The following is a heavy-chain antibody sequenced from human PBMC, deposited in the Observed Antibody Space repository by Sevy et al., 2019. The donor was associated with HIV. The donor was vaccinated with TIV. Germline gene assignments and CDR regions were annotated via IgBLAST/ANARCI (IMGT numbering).Heavy chain of an antibody. CDR3: TRQDSSASDI. CDR2: INANNGGT. D-gene: IGHD2-15*01. CDR1: GYTFTGYY. Sequence: ASVKVSCKSSGYTFTGYYMHWVRQAPGQGLEWMGWINANNGGTNCAQKFQGRVTMTRETSITTAYMELSRLTSDDTAVYYCTRQDSSASDIWGQGTVVTVSS. J-gene: IGHJ3*02. V-gene: IGHV1-2*02.